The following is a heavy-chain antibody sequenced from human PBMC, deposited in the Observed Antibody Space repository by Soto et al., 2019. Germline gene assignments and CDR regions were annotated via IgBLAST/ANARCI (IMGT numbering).Heavy chain of an antibody. CDR1: GFPFNDYS. Sequence: GGSLRLSCAASGFPFNDYSMHWVRQAPGKGLEWVSLFSWDGSSAYYADSVKGRFAISRDNSNNSLYLLMNSLRTEDTALYYCAKAMGGYYYGMAVWGKGTTVTVYS. D-gene: IGHD3-16*01. J-gene: IGHJ6*04. V-gene: IGHV3-43*01. CDR3: AKAMGGYYYGMAV. CDR2: FSWDGSSA.